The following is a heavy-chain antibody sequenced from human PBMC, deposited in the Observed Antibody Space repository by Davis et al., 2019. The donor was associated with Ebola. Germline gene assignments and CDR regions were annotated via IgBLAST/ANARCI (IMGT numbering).Heavy chain of an antibody. V-gene: IGHV3-30-3*01. D-gene: IGHD3-3*01. CDR2: ISYDGSNK. CDR1: GFTFSTYA. CDR3: ARASADRSDY. J-gene: IGHJ4*02. Sequence: PGGSLRLSCVASGFTFSTYAMHWVRQAPGKGLEWVAVISYDGSNKYYADSVKGRFTISRDNSKNTLYLQMNSLRDEDTAVYHCARASADRSDYWGQGTLVTVSS.